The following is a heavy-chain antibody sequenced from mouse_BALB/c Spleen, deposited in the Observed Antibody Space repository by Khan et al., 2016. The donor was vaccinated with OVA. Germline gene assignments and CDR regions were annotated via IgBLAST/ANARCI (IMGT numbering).Heavy chain of an antibody. V-gene: IGHV3-2*02. Sequence: VQLQQSGPGLEKPSQSLSLTCTVTGYSITSGYAWNWIRQFPGNKLEWMGYISYSGGTSYNPSLKSRISITRDTSKNQFFLQLNSVTTEDTATYYCARGNYYGYYFDYWGQGTPLTVSS. J-gene: IGHJ2*01. CDR2: ISYSGGT. CDR3: ARGNYYGYYFDY. CDR1: GYSITSGYA. D-gene: IGHD1-1*01.